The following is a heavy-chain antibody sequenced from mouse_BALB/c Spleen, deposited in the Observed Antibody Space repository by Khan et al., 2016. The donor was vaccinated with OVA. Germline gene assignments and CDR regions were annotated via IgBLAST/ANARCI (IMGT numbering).Heavy chain of an antibody. D-gene: IGHD1-1*01. J-gene: IGHJ2*01. CDR1: GFTFSSYG. CDR2: ISGDSSTI. CDR3: ATSYYYGYYFDY. Sequence: VQLKESGGGLVQPGGSRKLSCAASGFTFSSYGMHWVRQAPERGLEWVAYISGDSSTIYYADTVKGRFTISRDNPKNTLFLQMTSLRSEDTAMYYCATSYYYGYYFDYWGKGTTLTVSS. V-gene: IGHV5-17*02.